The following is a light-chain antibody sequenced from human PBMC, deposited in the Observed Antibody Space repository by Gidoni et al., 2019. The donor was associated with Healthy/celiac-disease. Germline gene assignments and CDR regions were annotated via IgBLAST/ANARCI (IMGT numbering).Light chain of an antibody. CDR1: SSNIGAGYD. CDR3: QSYDSSLSGYVV. Sequence: QSVLTQPPSVSGAPGQRVTISCTGSSSNIGAGYDVHWYQQLPGTAPKLLIYGNGNRPSGGPDRFSGSKSGTSASLAITGLQAEDEADYYCQSYDSSLSGYVVFGGGTKLTVL. V-gene: IGLV1-40*01. CDR2: GNG. J-gene: IGLJ2*01.